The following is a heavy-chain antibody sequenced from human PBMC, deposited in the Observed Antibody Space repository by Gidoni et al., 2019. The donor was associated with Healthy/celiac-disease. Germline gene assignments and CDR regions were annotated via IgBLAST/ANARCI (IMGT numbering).Heavy chain of an antibody. CDR3: AAGYRGDEYYYYGMDV. CDR1: GFTFTSSA. V-gene: IGHV1-58*01. J-gene: IGHJ6*02. Sequence: QMQLVQSGPEVKKPGTSVKVSCKASGFTFTSSAVQWVRQARGQRLEWIGWIVVGSGNTNYAQKFQERVTITRDRSTSTAYMELSSLRSEDTAVYYCAAGYRGDEYYYYGMDVWGQGTTVTVSS. CDR2: IVVGSGNT. D-gene: IGHD3-16*01.